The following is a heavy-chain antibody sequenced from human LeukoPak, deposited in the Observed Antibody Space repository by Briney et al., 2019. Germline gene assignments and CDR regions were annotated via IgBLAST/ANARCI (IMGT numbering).Heavy chain of an antibody. Sequence: SETLSLTCTVSGYSISSGYYWGWIRQPPGKALEWIGNIFYSGSTYYNPSLESRVTISVDTSKNQFSLKLSSVTAADTAVYYCAKHYMGSYNNRGLDYWGQGTLVTVSS. V-gene: IGHV4-38-2*02. CDR1: GYSISSGYY. J-gene: IGHJ4*02. D-gene: IGHD3-10*01. CDR2: IFYSGST. CDR3: AKHYMGSYNNRGLDY.